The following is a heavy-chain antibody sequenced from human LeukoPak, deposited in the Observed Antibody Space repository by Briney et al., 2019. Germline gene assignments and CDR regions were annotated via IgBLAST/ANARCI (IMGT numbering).Heavy chain of an antibody. CDR2: IYYSGST. CDR1: GGSIDNYY. CDR3: ARGMASMVRGVIILWFDP. J-gene: IGHJ5*02. Sequence: SETLPLTCTVSGGSIDNYYWSWIRQPPGKGLEWIGYIYYSGSTKYNPSLKSRVTISLDTSKNQFSLQLTSVTAADTAVYYCARGMASMVRGVIILWFDPWGQGTLITVSS. D-gene: IGHD3-10*01. V-gene: IGHV4-59*01.